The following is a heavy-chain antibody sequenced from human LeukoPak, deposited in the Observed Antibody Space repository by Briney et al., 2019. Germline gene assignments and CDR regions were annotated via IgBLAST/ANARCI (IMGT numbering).Heavy chain of an antibody. V-gene: IGHV4-34*01. J-gene: IGHJ1*01. CDR3: ARGVGATFGN. CDR1: GGSFSGYY. Sequence: LETLSLTCAVYGGSFSGYYWSWIRQPPGKGLEWIGEINHSGSTNYNPSLKSRVTISVDTSKNQFSLKLSSVTAADTAVYYCARGVGATFGNWGQGTLVTVSS. D-gene: IGHD1-26*01. CDR2: INHSGST.